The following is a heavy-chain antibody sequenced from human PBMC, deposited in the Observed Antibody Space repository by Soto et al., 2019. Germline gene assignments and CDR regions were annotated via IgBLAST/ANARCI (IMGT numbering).Heavy chain of an antibody. J-gene: IGHJ4*02. V-gene: IGHV3-48*01. CDR2: ISSSSSTI. D-gene: IGHD2-2*01. CDR1: GFTFSSYS. Sequence: GGSLRLSCAASGFTFSSYSMNWVRQAPGKGLEWVSYISSSSSTIYYADSVKGRFTISRDNAKNSLYLQMNSLRAEDTAVYYCAREDCSSTSCSTYYFDYWGQGTLVTVSS. CDR3: AREDCSSTSCSTYYFDY.